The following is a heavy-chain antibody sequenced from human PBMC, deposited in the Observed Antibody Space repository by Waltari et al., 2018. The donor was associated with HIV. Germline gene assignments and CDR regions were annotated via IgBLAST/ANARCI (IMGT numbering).Heavy chain of an antibody. D-gene: IGHD6-6*01. CDR1: GVSISSTNW. CDR2: ISQSGDT. V-gene: IGHV4-4*02. Sequence: QVQVQESGPGLVKPSGTLSLTCAVSGVSISSTNWWSWVRQHPGKGLEWIGEISQSGDTNYNPSLKSRVAISVDKSKTQFSLMLSSVTAADTAVYYCARVAARTSYYFYYMDVWGRGTTVTVSS. CDR3: ARVAARTSYYFYYMDV. J-gene: IGHJ6*03.